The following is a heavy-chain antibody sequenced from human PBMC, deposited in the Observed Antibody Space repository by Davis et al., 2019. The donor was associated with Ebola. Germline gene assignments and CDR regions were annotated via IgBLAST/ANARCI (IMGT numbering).Heavy chain of an antibody. J-gene: IGHJ6*03. D-gene: IGHD4-23*01. CDR2: ISSSTTYI. Sequence: PGGSLRLSSAASGFTFTTYSMNWVRQAPGKGLEWVSSISSSTTYIYYADSVKGRFTISRDNAKNSLYLQMNSLRAEDTAAYYCARGSTPRYYYYMDVWGKGTTVTVSS. CDR3: ARGSTPRYYYYMDV. V-gene: IGHV3-21*01. CDR1: GFTFTTYS.